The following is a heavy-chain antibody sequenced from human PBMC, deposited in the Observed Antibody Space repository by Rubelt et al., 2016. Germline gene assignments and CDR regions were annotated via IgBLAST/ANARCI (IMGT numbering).Heavy chain of an antibody. D-gene: IGHD1-14*01. J-gene: IGHJ4*02. Sequence: QVQLQESGPGLVKPSETLSLTCSVSGDSISSSYWSWIRQSPGEGLEWIGFISRSGSTSYNPALKSRVTISADTSKHQFSLKLSSMTAADTAMYYCARYKNGDRDIALDCWGQGTLVTVSS. CDR2: ISRSGST. CDR1: GDSISSSY. V-gene: IGHV4-59*12. CDR3: ARYKNGDRDIALDC.